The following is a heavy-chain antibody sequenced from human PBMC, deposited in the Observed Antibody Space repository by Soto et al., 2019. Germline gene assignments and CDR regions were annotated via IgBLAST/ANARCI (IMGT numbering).Heavy chain of an antibody. D-gene: IGHD1-26*01. V-gene: IGHV3-30*03. CDR3: ARVGIVGATYYYFDY. CDR2: ITYDGSND. CDR1: GFIFNTHS. J-gene: IGHJ4*02. Sequence: GGSLRLSCAASGFIFNTHSMHWVRQAPGKGLEWVAVITYDGSNDYYADSVKGRFAVSRDNSKNTVYLQMNSLTAEDTAVYCCARVGIVGATYYYFDYWGPGTLVTVSS.